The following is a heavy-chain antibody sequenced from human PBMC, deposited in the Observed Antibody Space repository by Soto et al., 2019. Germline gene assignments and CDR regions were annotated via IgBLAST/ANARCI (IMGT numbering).Heavy chain of an antibody. D-gene: IGHD6-13*01. CDR1: GGTFSSYA. Sequence: QVQLVQSGAEVKKPGSSVKVSCKASGGTFSSYAISWVRQAPGQGLEWMGGIIPIFGTANYAQKFQGRVTITADESPSTAYRELSSLRSEDTAVYYCARVAAAGHYYYYGMDVWGQGTTVTVSS. CDR3: ARVAAAGHYYYYGMDV. CDR2: IIPIFGTA. J-gene: IGHJ6*02. V-gene: IGHV1-69*12.